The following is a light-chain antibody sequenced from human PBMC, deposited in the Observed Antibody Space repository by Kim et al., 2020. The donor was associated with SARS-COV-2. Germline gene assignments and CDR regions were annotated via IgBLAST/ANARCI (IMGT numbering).Light chain of an antibody. CDR2: AAS. CDR1: QTISRY. CDR3: QQSYSTPLT. V-gene: IGKV1-39*01. J-gene: IGKJ4*01. Sequence: DIQMTQSPSSLSASAGDRVTITCRASQTISRYLNWYQQTSGKAPKLLIYAASSLQSGVPSRFSGSGSGTDFTLTISSLHPEDFATYYCQQSYSTPLTFGGGTKVDIK.